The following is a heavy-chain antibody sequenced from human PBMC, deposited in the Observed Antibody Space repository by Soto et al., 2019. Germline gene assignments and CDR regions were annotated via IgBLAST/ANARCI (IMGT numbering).Heavy chain of an antibody. J-gene: IGHJ6*02. CDR2: IYYSGST. Sequence: TSETLSLTCAVSGGSISSGGYSWSWIRPPPGEGLEWIGYIYYSGSTYYNPSLKSRVTISVDTSKNQFSLKLSSVTAADTAVYYCARSSGGGISSYYYYYYGLDVWGQGTTVT. CDR3: ARSSGGGISSYYYYYYGLDV. V-gene: IGHV4-30-2*02. D-gene: IGHD2-15*01. CDR1: GGSISSGGYS.